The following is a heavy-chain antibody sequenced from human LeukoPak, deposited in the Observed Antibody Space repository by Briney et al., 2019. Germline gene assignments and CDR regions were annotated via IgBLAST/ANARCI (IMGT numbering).Heavy chain of an antibody. D-gene: IGHD4/OR15-4a*01. J-gene: IGHJ3*02. Sequence: GGSLRLSCAASGFSFSTYELHWVRHAPGKGLEWVSYISASGQTIYYADSVRGRFTISRDNAKNSLYLQMNSLGAEDTAVYHCARDRDVDYGNDGFDIWGQGTTVTVSS. V-gene: IGHV3-48*03. CDR3: ARDRDVDYGNDGFDI. CDR1: GFSFSTYE. CDR2: ISASGQTI.